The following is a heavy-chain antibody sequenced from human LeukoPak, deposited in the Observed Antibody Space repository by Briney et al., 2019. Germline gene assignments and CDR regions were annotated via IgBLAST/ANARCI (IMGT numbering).Heavy chain of an antibody. CDR1: GFTFSSYG. V-gene: IGHV3-30*02. CDR3: TRDPRRLDY. J-gene: IGHJ4*02. CDR2: IRYDGSNK. Sequence: GGSLRLSCAASGFTFSSYGMHWVRRAPGKGLEWVAFIRYDGSNKYYADSVKGRFTISRDNSKKTLYLQMNSLRPEDTAVYYCTRDPRRLDYWGQGTLVTVSS.